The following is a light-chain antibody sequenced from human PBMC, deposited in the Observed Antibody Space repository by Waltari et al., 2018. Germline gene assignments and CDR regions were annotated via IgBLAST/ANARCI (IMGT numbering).Light chain of an antibody. CDR1: QSFTGRF. CDR2: GGF. CDR3: QQYGTSPPYT. J-gene: IGKJ2*01. V-gene: IGKV3-20*01. Sequence: IVLTQSPGTLSLSPGERATLSCRASQSFTGRFLAWYQQKPRQAHRLLIYGGFNRATRIPDTFSGGESETDFPLDISRLEPEACAVYFCQQYGTSPPYTFGQGTKLESK.